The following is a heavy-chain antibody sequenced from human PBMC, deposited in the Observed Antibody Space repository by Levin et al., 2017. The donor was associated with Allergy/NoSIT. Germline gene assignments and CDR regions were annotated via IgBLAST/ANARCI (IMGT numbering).Heavy chain of an antibody. CDR3: ARHAIAAAVDAFDI. Sequence: SQTLSLTCTVSGGSISSSSYYWGWIRQPPGKGLEWIGSIFYSGSSYYNPSLKSRVTISVDTSKNQFSPKLSSVTAADTAVYYCARHAIAAAVDAFDIWGQGTMVTVSS. CDR1: GGSISSSSYY. D-gene: IGHD6-13*01. J-gene: IGHJ3*02. CDR2: IFYSGSS. V-gene: IGHV4-39*01.